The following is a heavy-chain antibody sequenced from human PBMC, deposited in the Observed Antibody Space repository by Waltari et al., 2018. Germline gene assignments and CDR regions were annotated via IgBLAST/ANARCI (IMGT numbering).Heavy chain of an antibody. V-gene: IGHV3-53*02. CDR2: IYSGGST. J-gene: IGHJ4*02. Sequence: EVQLVETGGGMIQPGGSLRLSCAASGFTVSSSYMSWVRTAPGKGLEWVSVIYSGGSTYYADSEKGRFTISRDNSKNTLYLQMNSLRAEDTAVYYCARLWPEELPSWGQGTLVTVSS. CDR1: GFTVSSSY. D-gene: IGHD5-18*01. CDR3: ARLWPEELPS.